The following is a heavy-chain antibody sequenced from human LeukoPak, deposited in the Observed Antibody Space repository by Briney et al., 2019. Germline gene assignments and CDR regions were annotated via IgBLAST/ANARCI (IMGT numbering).Heavy chain of an antibody. V-gene: IGHV3-48*01. CDR2: ISSGSSDI. J-gene: IGHJ4*02. Sequence: GGSLRLSSAASGFIFSDYGMNWVRQAQGKGLEWISYISSGSSDIFYADSVKGRFTISRDDAKSSLFLQMSSLRAEDTAVYYCASGYDFSSGSKRGFDNWGQGTLVIVSS. D-gene: IGHD3-3*01. CDR1: GFIFSDYG. CDR3: ASGYDFSSGSKRGFDN.